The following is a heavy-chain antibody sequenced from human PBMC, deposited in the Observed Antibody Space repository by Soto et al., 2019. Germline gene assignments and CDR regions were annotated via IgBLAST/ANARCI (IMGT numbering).Heavy chain of an antibody. Sequence: SETLSLTCTVSGGSISSYYWSWSRQPPGKGLGWIGYSYYSGSTNYNPSLKSRVTISVDTAKNQFPLKLSSVTAADTAVYYCARVTVIATLYGMDVWGQGTTVTVSS. D-gene: IGHD4-17*01. CDR1: GGSISSYY. CDR2: SYYSGST. V-gene: IGHV4-59*01. J-gene: IGHJ6*02. CDR3: ARVTVIATLYGMDV.